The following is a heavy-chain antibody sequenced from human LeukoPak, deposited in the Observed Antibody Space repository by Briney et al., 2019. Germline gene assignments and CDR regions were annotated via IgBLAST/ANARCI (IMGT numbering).Heavy chain of an antibody. CDR3: ARTDTIWSELYYYYYMDV. J-gene: IGHJ6*03. Sequence: ASVKVSCKASGYTFTGYYMHWVRQAPGQGLEWMGWINPNSGGTNYAQKFQGRVTMTRDTSNSTAYMELSRLRSDDTAVYYCARTDTIWSELYYYYYMDVWGKGTTVTVSS. D-gene: IGHD3-9*01. CDR2: INPNSGGT. V-gene: IGHV1-2*02. CDR1: GYTFTGYY.